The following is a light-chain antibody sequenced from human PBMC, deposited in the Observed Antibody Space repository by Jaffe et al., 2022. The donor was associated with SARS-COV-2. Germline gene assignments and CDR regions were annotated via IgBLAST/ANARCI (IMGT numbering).Light chain of an antibody. CDR1: QDITTS. CDR2: LAS. CDR3: QQYDSVPLT. J-gene: IGKJ4*01. Sequence: DIQMTQSPTSLSASVGDRVTITCQASQDITTSLNWYQQRPGEAPKLLIYLASNLEVGVPSRFSGSGSGTDFTFTISSLQTEDIAEYFCQQYDSVPLTFGGGTKVEIK. V-gene: IGKV1-33*01.